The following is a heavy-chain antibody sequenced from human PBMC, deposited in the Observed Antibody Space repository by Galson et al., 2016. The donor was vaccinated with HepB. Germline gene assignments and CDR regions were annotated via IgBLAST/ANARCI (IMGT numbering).Heavy chain of an antibody. CDR2: IDYSGRT. V-gene: IGHV4-61*01. J-gene: IGHJ2*01. CDR3: SRRKGYFDL. Sequence: SETLSLTCIVSGGSVSSGSYFWSWIRQPPGKGLEYIGSIDYSGRTNYNASPKSRVIISADTSSNQFSLKPSAVTTADTAVYYCSRRKGYFDLWGRGTLVTVSS. CDR1: GGSVSSGSYF.